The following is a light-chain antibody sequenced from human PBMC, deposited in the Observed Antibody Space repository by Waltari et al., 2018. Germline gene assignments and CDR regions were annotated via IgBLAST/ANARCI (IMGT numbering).Light chain of an antibody. J-gene: IGLJ2*01. Sequence: QSVLTPPPSVSGAPGQRVTISCTGSSSTTGAGYDVHWYQQLPGTAPKLLIYDKNNRPSGVPDRFSGSKSGTSASLAITGLQAEDEADYYCQSYDSSLSGSVFGGGTKLTVL. V-gene: IGLV1-40*01. CDR3: QSYDSSLSGSV. CDR1: SSTTGAGYD. CDR2: DKN.